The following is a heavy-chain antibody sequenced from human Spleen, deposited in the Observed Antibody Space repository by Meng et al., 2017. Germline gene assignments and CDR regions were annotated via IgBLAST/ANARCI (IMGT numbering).Heavy chain of an antibody. V-gene: IGHV1-69*01. J-gene: IGHJ4*02. D-gene: IGHD5-12*01. CDR3: VRDGPHYDVDY. CDR1: GGTLHSYA. Sequence: QVEVGQSGAEVKGPGSSVKVSCKAPGGTLHSYAISWVRQAPGQGLEWRGGIIPAFGAPNHAQKFQGRVRITADESTTTAYMELSSLRSEDTAVYYCVRDGPHYDVDYWGQGTLVTVSS. CDR2: IIPAFGAP.